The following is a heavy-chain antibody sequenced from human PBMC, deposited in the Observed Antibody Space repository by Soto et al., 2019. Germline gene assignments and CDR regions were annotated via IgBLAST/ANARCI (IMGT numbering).Heavy chain of an antibody. CDR3: ASGHDAYKVRY. CDR2: IYYTGNT. V-gene: IGHV4-31*03. Sequence: QVQLQESGPGLVKPSQILSVTCTVSGGSISSGGTGSYWTWIRQLPGKGLEWIGYIYYTGNTYYNPSLKSRPTISIDTSENQFSLKLTSVTAADTAVSFCASGHDAYKVRYWGQGTLVAVSS. J-gene: IGHJ4*02. CDR1: GGSISSGGTGSY. D-gene: IGHD1-1*01.